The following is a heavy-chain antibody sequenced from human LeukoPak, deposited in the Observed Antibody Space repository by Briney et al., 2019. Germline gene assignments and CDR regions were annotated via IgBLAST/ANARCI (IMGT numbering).Heavy chain of an antibody. CDR3: ATDRGSGSHVWFDP. V-gene: IGHV1-2*02. CDR1: GYTFTGYY. Sequence: ASVKVSCKASGYTFTGYYMHWVRQAPGQGLEWMGWINPNSGGTNYAQKFQGRVTMTRDTSISTVYMELSSLRSDDTAVYYCATDRGSGSHVWFDPWGQGTLVTVSS. D-gene: IGHD3-10*01. J-gene: IGHJ5*02. CDR2: INPNSGGT.